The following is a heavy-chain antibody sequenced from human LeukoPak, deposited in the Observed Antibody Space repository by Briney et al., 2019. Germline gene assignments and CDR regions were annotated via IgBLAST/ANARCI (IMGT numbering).Heavy chain of an antibody. CDR2: ISSSSSYI. D-gene: IGHD2-2*02. Sequence: PGGSLRLSCAASGFTFSSYSMNWVRQAPGKGLEWVSSISSSSSYIYYADSVKGRFTISRDNAKNSLYLQMNSLRAEDTAVYYCARDPDTYCSSTSCYSGMDVWGKGTTVTVSS. V-gene: IGHV3-21*01. J-gene: IGHJ6*04. CDR1: GFTFSSYS. CDR3: ARDPDTYCSSTSCYSGMDV.